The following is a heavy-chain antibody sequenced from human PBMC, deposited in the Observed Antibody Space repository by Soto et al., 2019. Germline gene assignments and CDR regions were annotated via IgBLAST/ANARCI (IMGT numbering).Heavy chain of an antibody. CDR1: GFTFSSYG. Sequence: GGSLRLSCAACGFTFSSYGMHWVRQAPGKGLEWVAVIWYDGSNKYYADSVKGRFTISRDNSKNTLYLQMNSLRAEDTAVYYCARVGGYSTGWPTNFDYWGQGTLLTVSS. V-gene: IGHV3-33*01. CDR3: ARVGGYSTGWPTNFDY. D-gene: IGHD6-19*01. CDR2: IWYDGSNK. J-gene: IGHJ4*02.